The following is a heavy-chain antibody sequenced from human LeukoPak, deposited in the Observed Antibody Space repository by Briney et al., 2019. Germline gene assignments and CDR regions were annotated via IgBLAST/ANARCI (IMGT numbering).Heavy chain of an antibody. CDR1: GDSISSSSYS. V-gene: IGHV4-39*07. J-gene: IGHJ4*01. CDR3: ARSFWSGYYAFDY. Sequence: SETLSLTCTVSGDSISSSSYSWGWIRQPPGKGLEWIGSIYYSGSTYYNPSLKSRVTISVDTSKNQFSLKVSSVTAADTAVYYCARSFWSGYYAFDYWGHGTLVTVSS. D-gene: IGHD3-3*01. CDR2: IYYSGST.